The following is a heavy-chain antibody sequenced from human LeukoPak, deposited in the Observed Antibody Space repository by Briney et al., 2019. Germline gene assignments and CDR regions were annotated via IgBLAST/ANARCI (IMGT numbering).Heavy chain of an antibody. Sequence: SETLSLTCTVSGGSISSYYWSWIRQPPGKGLEWIGYIYYSGSTNYNPSLKSRVTISVDTSKNQFSLKLSSVTAADTAVYYCASLPHRTRRDYRGQGTLVTVSS. CDR2: IYYSGST. CDR1: GGSISSYY. V-gene: IGHV4-59*01. CDR3: ASLPHRTRRDY. D-gene: IGHD1-14*01. J-gene: IGHJ4*02.